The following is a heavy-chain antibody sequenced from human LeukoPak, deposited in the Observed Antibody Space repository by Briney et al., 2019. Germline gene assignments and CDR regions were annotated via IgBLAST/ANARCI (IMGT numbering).Heavy chain of an antibody. Sequence: PGGSLRLSCAASGFTFSKYAMSWVRQAPGKGLEWVSGISGSGDSTYYPDSVKGRFTISRDNSKNTLYLQMNSLRAEDTAVYFCAKDRVGGGTAYSFDYGGRGPLATVSS. CDR1: GFTFSKYA. V-gene: IGHV3-23*01. CDR3: AKDRVGGGTAYSFDY. D-gene: IGHD1-26*01. J-gene: IGHJ4*02. CDR2: ISGSGDST.